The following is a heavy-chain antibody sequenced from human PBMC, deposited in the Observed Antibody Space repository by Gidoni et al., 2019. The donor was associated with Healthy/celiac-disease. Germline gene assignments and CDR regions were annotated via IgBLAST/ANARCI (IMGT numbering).Heavy chain of an antibody. D-gene: IGHD5-12*01. CDR2: IYWDDDK. CDR3: AHSAEWLRPKGAFDY. CDR1: GFSLSTSGVG. V-gene: IGHV2-5*02. J-gene: IGHJ4*02. Sequence: QITLKESGPTLVKPTQTLTLTCTFSGFSLSTSGVGVGWIRQPPGKALEWLALIYWDDDKRYIPSLKSRLTITKDTSKNQVVITMTNMDPVDTATYYCAHSAEWLRPKGAFDYWGQGTLVTVSS.